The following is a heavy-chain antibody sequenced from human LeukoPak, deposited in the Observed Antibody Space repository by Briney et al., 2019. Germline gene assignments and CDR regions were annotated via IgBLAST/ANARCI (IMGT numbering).Heavy chain of an antibody. CDR2: ISVYNGNT. CDR1: GYTFTSYG. J-gene: IGHJ3*02. D-gene: IGHD3-9*01. V-gene: IGHV1-18*01. Sequence: GASVKVSCKASGYTFTSYGISWVRQAPGQGLEWMGWISVYNGNTNYAQKLQGRVTLTTDTSTSTAYMELRSLRSGDTAVYYCARDRRDILTGPQSSDAFDIWGQGTMVTVPS. CDR3: ARDRRDILTGPQSSDAFDI.